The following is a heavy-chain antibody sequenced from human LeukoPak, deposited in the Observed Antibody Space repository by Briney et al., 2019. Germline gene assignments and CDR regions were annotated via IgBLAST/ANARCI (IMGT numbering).Heavy chain of an antibody. CDR1: GGSISSYY. CDR2: IYYSGST. V-gene: IGHV4-59*08. J-gene: IGHJ3*02. D-gene: IGHD3-22*01. CDR3: ASIPTHYYDSSGAFDI. Sequence: SETLSLTCTVSGGSISSYYWSWIRQPPGKGLEWIGYIYYSGSTNYNSSLKSRVTISVDTSKNQFSLKLSSVTAADTAVYYCASIPTHYYDSSGAFDIWGQGTMVTVSS.